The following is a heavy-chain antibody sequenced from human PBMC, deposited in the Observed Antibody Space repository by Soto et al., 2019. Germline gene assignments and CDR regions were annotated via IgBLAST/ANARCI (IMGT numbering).Heavy chain of an antibody. CDR2: IYLSGST. J-gene: IGHJ2*01. CDR3: ARRLIGTSAWYFDF. D-gene: IGHD1-26*01. CDR1: GYSIRNGHY. V-gene: IGHV4-38-2*01. Sequence: SETLSLTCVVSGYSIRNGHYWGWIRQTPGKGLEWIGSIYLSGSTYHNPSLRSRVALSIDTSKNEFSLRLTSVTAADTAIYYCARRLIGTSAWYFDFWARGALVTVSS.